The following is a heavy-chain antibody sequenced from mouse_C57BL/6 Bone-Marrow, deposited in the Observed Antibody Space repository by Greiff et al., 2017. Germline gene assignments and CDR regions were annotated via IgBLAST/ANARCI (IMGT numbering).Heavy chain of an antibody. J-gene: IGHJ1*03. V-gene: IGHV5-15*01. CDR3: ARQSSSSYWYFDV. CDR2: ISNLAYSI. CDR1: GFTFSDYG. D-gene: IGHD1-1*01. Sequence: VQLKESGGGLVQPGGSLKLSCAASGFTFSDYGMAWVRQAPRKGPEWVAFISNLAYSIYYADTVTGRFTITREKAKNTLYLEMSSLRSEDTAMYYCARQSSSSYWYFDVWGTGTTGTVSS.